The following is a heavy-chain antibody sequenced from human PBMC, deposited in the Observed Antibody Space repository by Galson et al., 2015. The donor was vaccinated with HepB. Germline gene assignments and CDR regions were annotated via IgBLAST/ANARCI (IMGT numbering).Heavy chain of an antibody. CDR2: ISSSSNTI. J-gene: IGHJ3*01. V-gene: IGHV3-48*04. CDR3: ATDFVVVPDIGVDF. CDR1: GFTFSTYS. Sequence: SLRLSCAASGFTFSTYSMNWVRQAPGKGLEWVSYISSSSNTIYYADSVKGRFTISRDNAKNSLYLQMNSLRAEDTAVYYCATDFVVVPDIGVDFWGQGAMVTVSS. D-gene: IGHD2-2*01.